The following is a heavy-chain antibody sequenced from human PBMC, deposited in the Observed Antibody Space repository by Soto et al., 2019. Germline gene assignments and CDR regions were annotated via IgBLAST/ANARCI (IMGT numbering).Heavy chain of an antibody. J-gene: IGHJ4*02. CDR2: ISGTGGSA. CDR3: AKGAPVGIALADWGLDW. CDR1: GFTFGDYS. D-gene: IGHD6-19*01. Sequence: EVRLLESGGGLVQPGGSLRLSCVGSGFTFGDYSVNWVRQAPGKGLDWVSVISGTGGSAYYADSVKGRFVISRDNSKNTLYLQMDSLRAEDTAIYYCAKGAPVGIALADWGLDWWGQGILVTVSS. V-gene: IGHV3-23*01.